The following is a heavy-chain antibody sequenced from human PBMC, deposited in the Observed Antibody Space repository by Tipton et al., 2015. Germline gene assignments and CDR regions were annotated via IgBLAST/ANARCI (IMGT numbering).Heavy chain of an antibody. D-gene: IGHD2-8*01. CDR1: DGSISAYY. CDR2: YDGST. Sequence: TLSLTCTVSDGSISAYYWSWIRQPPGKGLEWIGFYDGSTNYNPSLKSRLTISVDTSKNQFSLRLSSVTAADTAVYFCARTDALGHFDYWGLGTLVTVSS. J-gene: IGHJ4*02. CDR3: ARTDALGHFDY. V-gene: IGHV4-59*01.